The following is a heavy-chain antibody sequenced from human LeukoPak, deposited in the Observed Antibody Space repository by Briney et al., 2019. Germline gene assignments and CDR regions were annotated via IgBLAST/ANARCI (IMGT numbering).Heavy chain of an antibody. CDR3: AGGTGWPQFDY. D-gene: IGHD6-19*01. CDR2: TYYKSAWYN. J-gene: IGHJ4*02. Sequence: SQTLSLTCAISGDSVSRDSIAWNWIRQSPSRGLEWLGRTYYKSAWYNDYAVSVKGRITINPDTSKNQFSLQLNSVTPEDTAVYYCAGGTGWPQFDYWGQGTLVTVSS. V-gene: IGHV6-1*01. CDR1: GDSVSRDSIA.